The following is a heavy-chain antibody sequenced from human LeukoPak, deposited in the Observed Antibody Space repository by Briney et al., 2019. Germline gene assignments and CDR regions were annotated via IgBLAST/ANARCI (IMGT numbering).Heavy chain of an antibody. CDR2: ISAADGDNT. D-gene: IGHD3-22*01. J-gene: IGHJ4*02. CDR1: GFTFSDYY. Sequence: GGSLRLSCAASGFTFSDYYMSWVRQAPGKGLEWVSAISAADGDNTYYADSVKGRFTISRDNSENTLHLQMSSLRAEDTAVYYCAKFKGHYYYDSSGYCDNWGQGTLVTVSS. V-gene: IGHV3-23*01. CDR3: AKFKGHYYYDSSGYCDN.